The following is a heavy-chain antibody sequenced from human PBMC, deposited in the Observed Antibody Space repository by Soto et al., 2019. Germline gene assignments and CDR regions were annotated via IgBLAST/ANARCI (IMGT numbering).Heavy chain of an antibody. J-gene: IGHJ5*02. CDR1: GYTFTSYY. CDR2: INPSGGST. V-gene: IGHV1-46*01. Sequence: ASVKVSCKASGYTFTSYYMHWVRQAPGQGLEWMGIINPSGGSTSYAQKFQGRVTMTRDTSTSTVYMELSSLRSEDMAVYYCARDGLEVPFDPWGQGTLVTVSS. CDR3: ARDGLEVPFDP.